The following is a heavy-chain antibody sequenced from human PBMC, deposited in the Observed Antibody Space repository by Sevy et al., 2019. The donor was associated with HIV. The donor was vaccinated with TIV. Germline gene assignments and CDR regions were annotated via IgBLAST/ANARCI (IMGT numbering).Heavy chain of an antibody. V-gene: IGHV3-53*01. CDR2: IYSDGST. D-gene: IGHD5-18*01. CDR3: ARVPPYSYGFGVAY. Sequence: GGSLRLSCAASGFTVSNNYMNWVRQAPGKGLEWVSVIYSDGSTYYVDSVKGRFTISRDNSTNTLFLQMNSLGADDTAVYYCARVPPYSYGFGVAYWGQGTRVTASS. CDR1: GFTVSNNY. J-gene: IGHJ4*02.